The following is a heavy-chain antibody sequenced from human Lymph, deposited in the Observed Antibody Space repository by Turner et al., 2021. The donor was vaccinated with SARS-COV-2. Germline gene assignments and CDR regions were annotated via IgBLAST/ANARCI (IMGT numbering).Heavy chain of an antibody. CDR1: GYTFTGSY. CDR2: INPNSGGT. J-gene: IGHJ6*02. Sequence: QVQLVKSGAEVKQTGASVKVSCKASGYTFTGSYMHWVRQAPGQGLEWMGWINPNSGGTNYAQKFQGRVTMTRDTSISAAYMELSRLRSYDTAVYYCARDVERYNDFWSGYSGGYGMDVWGQGTTVTVSS. CDR3: ARDVERYNDFWSGYSGGYGMDV. V-gene: IGHV1-2*02. D-gene: IGHD3-3*01.